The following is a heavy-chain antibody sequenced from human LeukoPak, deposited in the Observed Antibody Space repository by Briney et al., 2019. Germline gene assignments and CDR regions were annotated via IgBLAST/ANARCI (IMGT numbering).Heavy chain of an antibody. V-gene: IGHV3-23*01. CDR1: GFTFSSYA. CDR3: AKDRVYSSGWSAFDP. D-gene: IGHD6-19*01. Sequence: PGGSLRLSCAASGFTFSSYAMSWVRQAPGKGLEWVSAISGSGGSTYYADSVKGRFTISRDNSKNTLYQQMNSLRAEDTAVYYCAKDRVYSSGWSAFDPWGQGTLVTVSS. CDR2: ISGSGGST. J-gene: IGHJ5*02.